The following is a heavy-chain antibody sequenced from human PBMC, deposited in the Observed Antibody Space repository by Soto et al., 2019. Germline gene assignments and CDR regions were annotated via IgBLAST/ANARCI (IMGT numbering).Heavy chain of an antibody. V-gene: IGHV4-59*01. CDR3: ARNPFPWFDP. J-gene: IGHJ5*02. CDR1: GGSISSYY. Sequence: PSETLSLTCTVSGGSISSYYWSWIRQPPGKGLEWIGYIYYSGSTNYNPSLKSRVTISVDTSKNQFSLKLSSVTAADTAVYYCARNPFPWFDPWGQGTLVTVSS. CDR2: IYYSGST.